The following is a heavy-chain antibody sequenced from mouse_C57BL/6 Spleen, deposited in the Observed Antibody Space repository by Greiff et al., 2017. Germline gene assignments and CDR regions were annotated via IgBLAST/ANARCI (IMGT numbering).Heavy chain of an antibody. CDR1: GFTFSSYT. J-gene: IGHJ1*03. D-gene: IGHD1-1*01. Sequence: EVKLVESGGGLVKPGGSLKLSCAASGFTFSSYTMSWVRQTPEKRLEWVATISGGGGNTYYPDSVKGRFTISRDNAKNTLYLQMSILRSEDTALYYCARHGVITTVVDWYFDVWGTGTTVTVSS. V-gene: IGHV5-9*01. CDR3: ARHGVITTVVDWYFDV. CDR2: ISGGGGNT.